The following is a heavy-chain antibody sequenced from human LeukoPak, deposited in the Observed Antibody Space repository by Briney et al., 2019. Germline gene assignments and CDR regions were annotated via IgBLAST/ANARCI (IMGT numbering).Heavy chain of an antibody. CDR3: VKDWVATLVAPRHFDY. V-gene: IGHV3-74*01. D-gene: IGHD5-12*01. Sequence: GGSLRLSCAASGFTFSTYWMHWVRQAPGKGLVWVSRVGRDGSTTRYADSVKGRFTISRDNAKNTLFLQMSSLRAEDTAVYYCVKDWVATLVAPRHFDYWGQGTLVTVSS. CDR1: GFTFSTYW. CDR2: VGRDGSTT. J-gene: IGHJ4*02.